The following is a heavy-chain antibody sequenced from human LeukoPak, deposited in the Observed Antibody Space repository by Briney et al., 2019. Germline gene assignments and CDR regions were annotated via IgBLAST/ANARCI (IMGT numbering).Heavy chain of an antibody. CDR1: GLTFSDYY. D-gene: IGHD1-7*01. CDR2: ISSGDNTI. J-gene: IGHJ4*02. CDR3: ARVMGNYATDY. V-gene: IGHV3-11*04. Sequence: TGGSLRLSCAASGLTFSDYYMSWIRQAPGKGLEWVSYISSGDNTIYYADSVKGRFTMSRDNAKNSLYLQMNSLRAEDTAVYYCARVMGNYATDYWGQGTLVTVSS.